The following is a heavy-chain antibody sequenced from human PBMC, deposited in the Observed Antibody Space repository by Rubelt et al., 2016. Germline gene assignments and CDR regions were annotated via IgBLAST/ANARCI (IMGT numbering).Heavy chain of an antibody. D-gene: IGHD4-11*01. V-gene: IGHV4-34*11. J-gene: IGHJ6*02. CDR3: ARDRFNSNHPWGNYGMDV. CDR2: IYYSGNT. Sequence: QVQLQQWGAGLLKPSETLSLTCAVYGGSFSGYYWSWIRQPPGKGLEWIGYIYYSGNTNYNPSLKSCVTISVDTSNNQFSLKLSSVTAADTAVYYCARDRFNSNHPWGNYGMDVWGQGTTVTVSS. CDR1: GGSFSGYY.